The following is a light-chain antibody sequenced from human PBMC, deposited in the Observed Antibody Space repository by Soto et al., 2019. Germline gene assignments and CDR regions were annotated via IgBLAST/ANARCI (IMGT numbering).Light chain of an antibody. Sequence: EIVLTQSPATQSLSPGEIATLSFSASQSVSSNLAWYQQKPGQAPRLLIYGASTRATGIPARFSGSGSGTEFTLTISSLQSEDFAVYYCQQYNNWPPITFGQGTRLEIK. J-gene: IGKJ5*01. CDR3: QQYNNWPPIT. CDR1: QSVSSN. V-gene: IGKV3-15*01. CDR2: GAS.